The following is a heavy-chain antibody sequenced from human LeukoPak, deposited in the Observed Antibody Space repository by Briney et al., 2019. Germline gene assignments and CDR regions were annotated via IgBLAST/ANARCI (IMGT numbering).Heavy chain of an antibody. D-gene: IGHD2-2*01. J-gene: IGHJ4*02. CDR3: ARDVWYQLLWDYFDY. CDR1: GFTFSSYW. V-gene: IGHV3-7*01. Sequence: PGGSLRLSCAASGFTFSSYWMSWVRQAPGKGLEWVANIKQDGSERYYADSVKGRFTISRDNAKNSLYLQMNSLRAEDTAVYYCARDVWYQLLWDYFDYWGQGTLVTVSS. CDR2: IKQDGSER.